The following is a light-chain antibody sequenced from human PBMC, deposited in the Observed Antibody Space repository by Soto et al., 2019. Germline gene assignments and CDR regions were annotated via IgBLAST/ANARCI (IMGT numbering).Light chain of an antibody. V-gene: IGKV1-9*01. J-gene: IGKJ1*01. Sequence: IQLTQSPSSLSASVGDRVTITCRASQGISSYLAWYQQKPGKAPKLLIFSASTLPSGVPSRFSGSGSGTEFPLTISSLQPEDFATYYCQQVKSYPWTFGQGTKVDIK. CDR1: QGISSY. CDR3: QQVKSYPWT. CDR2: SAS.